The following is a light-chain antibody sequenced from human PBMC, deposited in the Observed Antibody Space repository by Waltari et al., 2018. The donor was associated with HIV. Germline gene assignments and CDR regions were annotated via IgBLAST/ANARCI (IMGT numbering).Light chain of an antibody. CDR2: DVS. Sequence: QSALTQPASVSGSPGQSITIPCTGTSRDVGGYNSFAEYQQHPGKAPKLIIYDVSNRPSGVPYRFSGSKSGNTASLTISGLQAEDEADYYCKSKTSSSTPCVFGTGTKVTVL. V-gene: IGLV2-14*03. CDR1: SRDVGGYNS. J-gene: IGLJ1*01. CDR3: KSKTSSSTPCV.